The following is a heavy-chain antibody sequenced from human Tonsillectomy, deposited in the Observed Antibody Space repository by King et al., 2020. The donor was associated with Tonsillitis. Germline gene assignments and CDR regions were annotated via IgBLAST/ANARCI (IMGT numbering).Heavy chain of an antibody. CDR2: INSDGSST. D-gene: IGHD4-11*01. Sequence: VQLVQSGGGLVQPGGSLRLSGAASGFTFSSYWMHWVRQAPGKGLVWVSRINSDGSSTSYADSVKGRFTISRDNAKNTLYLQMNRLRAEDTAVYYCARSDYSKDAFDIWGQGTMVTVSS. CDR1: GFTFSSYW. J-gene: IGHJ3*02. V-gene: IGHV3-74*01. CDR3: ARSDYSKDAFDI.